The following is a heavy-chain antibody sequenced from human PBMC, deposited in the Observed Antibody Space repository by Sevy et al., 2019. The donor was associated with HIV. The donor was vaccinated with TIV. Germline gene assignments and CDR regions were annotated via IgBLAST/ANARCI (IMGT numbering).Heavy chain of an antibody. D-gene: IGHD3-9*01. CDR2: IYYSGST. Sequence: SETLSLTCTVSGGSISSYYWSWIRQPPGKGLEWIGYIYYSGSTNYNPSLKSRVTISVDTSKNQFSLKLSSVTAADTAVYYCARDKLDWSSIPRGDYYYYGMDVWGQGTTVTVSS. CDR3: ARDKLDWSSIPRGDYYYYGMDV. J-gene: IGHJ6*02. CDR1: GGSISSYY. V-gene: IGHV4-59*13.